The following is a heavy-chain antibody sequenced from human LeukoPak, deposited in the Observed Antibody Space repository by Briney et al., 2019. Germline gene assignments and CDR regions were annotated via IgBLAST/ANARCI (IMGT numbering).Heavy chain of an antibody. CDR2: IYYSGSI. CDR1: GGSFSGYY. D-gene: IGHD4-17*01. V-gene: IGHV4-34*10. J-gene: IGHJ3*02. Sequence: SETLSLTCAVYGGSFSGYYWAWIRQPPGKGLEGIGHIYYSGSIYYNPSLKSRVTMSVDTSKNQFSLKLSSVTAVDTAVYYCARKATTGPTKAAFDIWGQGTMVTVSS. CDR3: ARKATTGPTKAAFDI.